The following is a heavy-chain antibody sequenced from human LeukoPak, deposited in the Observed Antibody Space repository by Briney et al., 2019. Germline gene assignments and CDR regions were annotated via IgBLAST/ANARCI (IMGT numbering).Heavy chain of an antibody. V-gene: IGHV3-21*01. D-gene: IGHD1-26*01. CDR1: GFTFSSYS. J-gene: IGHJ3*02. CDR2: TSSISSYI. CDR3: ARDPSGTYYPRVSGALDI. Sequence: GGSLRLSCAASGFTFSSYSMNWVRQAPGKGLEWVSSTSSISSYIYYADSVKGRFTVSRDNAKNSLYLQMDSLRAEDTAVYYCARDPSGTYYPRVSGALDIWGQGTMVTVSS.